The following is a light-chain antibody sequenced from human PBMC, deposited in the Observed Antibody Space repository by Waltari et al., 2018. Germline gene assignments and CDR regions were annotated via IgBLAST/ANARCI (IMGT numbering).Light chain of an antibody. J-gene: IGKJ2*01. CDR1: QSVLYSSNNNIN. V-gene: IGKV4-1*01. CDR2: LAS. CDR3: QQYDSTPRT. Sequence: DIVMTQSPDSLAVSLGERATINCKSSQSVLYSSNNNINLAWYQQKPGQPPKLLMYLASTRDSGVPDLFSGSGSGTDFTLTISSLQAEDVAVDYCQQYDSTPRTFGQGTKLEIK.